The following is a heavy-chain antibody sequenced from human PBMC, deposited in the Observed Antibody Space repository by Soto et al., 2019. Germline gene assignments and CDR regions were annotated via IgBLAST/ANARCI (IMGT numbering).Heavy chain of an antibody. D-gene: IGHD3-10*01. J-gene: IGHJ6*02. CDR3: ARDGPPSGSGSYRLYYYYGMDV. Sequence: QVQLVQSGAEVKKPGSSVKVSCKASGGTFSSYAISWVRQAPGQGLEWMVGIIPIFGTANYAQKFQGRVTITADKSTSTAYMELRSLRSEDTAVYYCARDGPPSGSGSYRLYYYYGMDVWGQGTTVTVSS. CDR2: IIPIFGTA. CDR1: GGTFSSYA. V-gene: IGHV1-69*06.